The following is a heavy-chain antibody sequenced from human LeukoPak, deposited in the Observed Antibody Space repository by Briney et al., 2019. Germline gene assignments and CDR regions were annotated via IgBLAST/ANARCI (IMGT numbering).Heavy chain of an antibody. CDR3: AKEETGDGGLDY. Sequence: PGGSLRLSCAASGFTFSSYGMHWVRQAPGKGLEWVAVIWYGGSNKYYADSVKGRFTISRDNSKNTLYLQMNSLRAEDTAVYYCAKEETGDGGLDYWGQGTLVTVSS. V-gene: IGHV3-30*02. CDR1: GFTFSSYG. J-gene: IGHJ4*02. CDR2: IWYGGSNK. D-gene: IGHD7-27*01.